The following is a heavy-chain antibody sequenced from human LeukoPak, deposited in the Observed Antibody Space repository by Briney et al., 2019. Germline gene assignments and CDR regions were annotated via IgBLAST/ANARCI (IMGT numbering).Heavy chain of an antibody. J-gene: IGHJ4*02. CDR1: GGSFSGYY. CDR2: ISHSGST. D-gene: IGHD3-22*01. Sequence: SETLSLTCAVYGGSFSGYYWSWIRQPPGKGLEWIGEISHSGSTNYNPSLKSRVTISVDTSKNQFSLKLSSVTAADTAVYYCARKTITMSPNFDYWGQGTLVTVSS. V-gene: IGHV4-34*01. CDR3: ARKTITMSPNFDY.